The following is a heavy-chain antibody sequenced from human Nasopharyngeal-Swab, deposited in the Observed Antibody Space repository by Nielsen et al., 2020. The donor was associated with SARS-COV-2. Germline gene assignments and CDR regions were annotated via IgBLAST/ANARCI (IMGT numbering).Heavy chain of an antibody. Sequence: SLKISCAASGFTFDDYAMHWVRQAPGKGLEWVSGISCSSGSIGYADSVKGRFTISRDNAKNSLYLQMNSLRAEDTALYYCAKDMGSSGPEYFDLWGRGTLVTVSS. CDR2: ISCSSGSI. V-gene: IGHV3-9*01. J-gene: IGHJ2*01. D-gene: IGHD6-19*01. CDR1: GFTFDDYA. CDR3: AKDMGSSGPEYFDL.